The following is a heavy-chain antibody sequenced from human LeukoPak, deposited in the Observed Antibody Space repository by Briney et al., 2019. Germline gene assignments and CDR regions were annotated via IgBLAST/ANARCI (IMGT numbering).Heavy chain of an antibody. J-gene: IGHJ4*02. Sequence: GGSLRLSCAASGFSFSNYAMSWVRQAPGKGLEWVSAIVDTGGNMYYADSVKGRFTISRDNFKSTLYLQMNSLRAEDTAVYYCAKGLTWDSTSCSDWGQGTLVTVSS. CDR3: AKGLTWDSTSCSD. CDR2: IVDTGGNM. D-gene: IGHD2-2*01. CDR1: GFSFSNYA. V-gene: IGHV3-23*01.